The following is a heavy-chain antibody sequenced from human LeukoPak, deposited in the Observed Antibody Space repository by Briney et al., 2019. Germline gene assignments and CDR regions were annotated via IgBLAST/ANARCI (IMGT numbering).Heavy chain of an antibody. CDR2: ISASGSNI. D-gene: IGHD1-1*01. CDR1: GFPFSSYS. J-gene: IGHJ4*02. Sequence: QAGGSLRLSCAVSGFPFSSYSMNWVRQAPGKGLEWVSYISASGSNIYYLDAVKGRFTVSRDNAVNSLFLQMDRPRAEDTAIYYCVRVKGTYFDFWGQGTPVTVSS. CDR3: VRVKGTYFDF. V-gene: IGHV3-48*01.